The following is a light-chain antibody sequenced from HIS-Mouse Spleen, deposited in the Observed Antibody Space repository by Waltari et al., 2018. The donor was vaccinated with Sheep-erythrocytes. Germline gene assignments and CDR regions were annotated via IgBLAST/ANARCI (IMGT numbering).Light chain of an antibody. J-gene: IGLJ3*02. Sequence: QSVLTQPPSASGTPGQRVTISCSGSSSNIGSNPVNWYQQLPGTAPKLRIYSNNQRPSVVPDRFSGSKSGTSASLAISGLQSEDEADYYCAAWDDSLNGPVFGGGTNLTVL. CDR2: SNN. CDR3: AAWDDSLNGPV. V-gene: IGLV1-44*01. CDR1: SSNIGSNP.